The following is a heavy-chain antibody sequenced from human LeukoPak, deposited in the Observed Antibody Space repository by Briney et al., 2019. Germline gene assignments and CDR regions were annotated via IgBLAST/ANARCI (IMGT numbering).Heavy chain of an antibody. V-gene: IGHV3-23*01. CDR2: ISGSGGST. J-gene: IGHJ5*02. CDR3: TRDAVVVVGPGFDL. CDR1: GFTFSSYG. Sequence: GSLRLSFAASGFTFSSYGMSWVRQAPGKGLEWVSAISGSGGSTYYADSVKGRFTISRDNAKNSLYLQMNSLRADDTAVYYCTRDAVVVVGPGFDLWGQGTLVTVSS. D-gene: IGHD3-22*01.